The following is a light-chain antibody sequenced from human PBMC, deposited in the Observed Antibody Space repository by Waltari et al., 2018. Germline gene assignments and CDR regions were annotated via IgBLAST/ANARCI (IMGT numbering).Light chain of an antibody. Sequence: QSALTQPASVSGSPGQSITISCTGTSNDIGGYNYVAWYQQHPGNAPKLIIYDVSYRPAGVSNLFSGCKAGSTASLTISGLQAEDEADYYCSSYTYIPTLLFGGGTKLTVL. CDR2: DVS. V-gene: IGLV2-14*03. CDR1: SNDIGGYNY. CDR3: SSYTYIPTLL. J-gene: IGLJ2*01.